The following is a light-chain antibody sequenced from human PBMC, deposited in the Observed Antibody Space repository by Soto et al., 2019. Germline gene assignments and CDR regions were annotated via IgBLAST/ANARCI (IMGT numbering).Light chain of an antibody. CDR3: SSYTSGSTLVV. J-gene: IGLJ2*01. Sequence: QSVLTQPASVSGSPGQSITISCTGSSSDVGAYNYVSWYQQHPGKAPRLMIYEVTNRPSGVSNRFSGYKSGNTASLTISGLRADYEADYYCSSYTSGSTLVVFGGGTKLTVL. V-gene: IGLV2-14*01. CDR1: SSDVGAYNY. CDR2: EVT.